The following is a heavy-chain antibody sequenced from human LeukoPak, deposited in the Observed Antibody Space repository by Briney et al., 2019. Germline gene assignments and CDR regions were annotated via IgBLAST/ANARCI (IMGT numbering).Heavy chain of an antibody. V-gene: IGHV1-69*04. CDR3: AIMSDYENWFDP. CDR2: IIPILGIA. Sequence: GASVKVSCKASGGTFSSYAISWVRQAPGQGLEWMGRIIPILGIANYAQKFQGRVTITADKSTSTAYMELSSLRSEDTAVYYCAIMSDYENWFDPWGQGTLVTVSS. D-gene: IGHD4-17*01. CDR1: GGTFSSYA. J-gene: IGHJ5*02.